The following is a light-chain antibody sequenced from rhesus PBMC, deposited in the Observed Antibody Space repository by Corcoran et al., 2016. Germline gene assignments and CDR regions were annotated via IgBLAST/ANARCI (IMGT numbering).Light chain of an antibody. CDR2: SAT. CDR3: QQYNSLPFT. V-gene: IGKV1-25*02. Sequence: DIQMTQSPSSLSASVGDRVTITCRASQGISSYLAWYQQKPGKAPKLLIYSATTLQSGVPSRFSGIGSRTEFTLTISSLQPEDFATYYCQQYNSLPFTFGPGTKLDIK. CDR1: QGISSY. J-gene: IGKJ3*01.